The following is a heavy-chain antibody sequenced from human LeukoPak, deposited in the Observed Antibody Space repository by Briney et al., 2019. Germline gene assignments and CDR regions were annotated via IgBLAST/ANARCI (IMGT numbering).Heavy chain of an antibody. V-gene: IGHV4-59*01. CDR2: TYDSGYT. CDR1: GGSIYSYY. D-gene: IGHD6-19*01. Sequence: SSETLSLTCTVSGGSIYSYYWTWIRQPPGKGLEWIGYTYDSGYTNYNPSLKSRVTISVDTSKNQFSLRVSSLTAADTAVYYCARVMGSGWTGFDYWGQGTLVTVSS. CDR3: ARVMGSGWTGFDY. J-gene: IGHJ4*02.